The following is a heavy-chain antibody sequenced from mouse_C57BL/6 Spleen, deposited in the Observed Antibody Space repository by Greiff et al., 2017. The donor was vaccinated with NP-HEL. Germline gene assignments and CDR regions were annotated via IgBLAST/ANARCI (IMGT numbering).Heavy chain of an antibody. J-gene: IGHJ1*03. CDR3: ARGVGSNWYFDV. V-gene: IGHV1-55*01. D-gene: IGHD1-1*01. CDR2: IYPGSGST. Sequence: VQLQQPGAELVKPGASVKMSCKASGYTFTSYWITWVKQRPGQGLEWIGDIYPGSGSTNYNEKFKSKATLTVDTSSSTAYMQLSSLTSEDSAVYYCARGVGSNWYFDVWGTGTTVTVSS. CDR1: GYTFTSYW.